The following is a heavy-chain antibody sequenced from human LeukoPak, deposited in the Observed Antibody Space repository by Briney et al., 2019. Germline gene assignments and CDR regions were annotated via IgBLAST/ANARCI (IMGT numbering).Heavy chain of an antibody. Sequence: AGGSLRLSCVASGFTFSSYGMNWVRQAPGKGLEWVSGIGVGGTTYYADSVKGRFTISTYTSNNTLSLQMNSLRPEETAVYYCAKTQGYYESWGQGTLVTVSS. D-gene: IGHD3-22*01. CDR3: AKTQGYYES. CDR1: GFTFSSYG. CDR2: IGVGGTT. V-gene: IGHV3-23*01. J-gene: IGHJ5*02.